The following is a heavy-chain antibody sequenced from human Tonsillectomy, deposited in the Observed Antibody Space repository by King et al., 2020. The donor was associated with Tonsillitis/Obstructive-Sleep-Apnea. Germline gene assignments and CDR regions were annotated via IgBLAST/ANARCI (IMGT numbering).Heavy chain of an antibody. CDR2: IFYSGST. CDR3: AIVTTVETVGAFDI. J-gene: IGHJ3*02. V-gene: IGHV4-31*03. Sequence: VQLQESGPGLVKPSQTLSLTCTVSGGSISSGDYYWSWIRQHPGKGLEWIGYIFYSGSTYYNPSLKSRVTISVDTSKNQFSLKLSSVTAADTAVYYCAIVTTVETVGAFDIWGQGTMVTVSS. D-gene: IGHD4-23*01. CDR1: GGSISSGDYY.